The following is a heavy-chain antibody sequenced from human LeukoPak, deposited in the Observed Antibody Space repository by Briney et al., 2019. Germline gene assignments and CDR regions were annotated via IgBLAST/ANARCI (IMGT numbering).Heavy chain of an antibody. CDR1: GVSITNDH. CDR3: ARQNTFTI. Sequence: SETLSLTCTDSGVSITNDHWNGLPEPPEEGLEGIGYIYYTGSTIYNPSLKSRVNISVDTSKSQFSLKLSSVTGADTAVYYCARQNTFTIWGQGTVVTVSS. V-gene: IGHV4-59*08. J-gene: IGHJ3*02. D-gene: IGHD2/OR15-2a*01. CDR2: IYYTGST.